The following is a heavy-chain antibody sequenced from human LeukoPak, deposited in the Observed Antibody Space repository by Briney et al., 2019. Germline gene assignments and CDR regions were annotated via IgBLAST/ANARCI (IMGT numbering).Heavy chain of an antibody. J-gene: IGHJ6*03. CDR3: ARYSTPSTWTYYMDV. D-gene: IGHD3/OR15-3a*01. V-gene: IGHV1-69*06. Sequence: SVKVSCKASGGTFSSYAISWVRQAPGQGLEWMGGIIPIFGTANYAQKFQGRVTITADKSTSTAYMELSSLRSEDTAVYYCARYSTPSTWTYYMDVWGKGTTVTISS. CDR2: IIPIFGTA. CDR1: GGTFSSYA.